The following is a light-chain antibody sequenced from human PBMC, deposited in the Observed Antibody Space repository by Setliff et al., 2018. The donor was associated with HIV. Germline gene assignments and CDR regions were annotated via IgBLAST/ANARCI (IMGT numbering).Light chain of an antibody. CDR1: SSDVGAYNY. Sequence: QSVLTQPASVSGSPGQSITISCTGTSSDVGAYNYVSWYQQHPGKAPKLMIYDVSKRPSGVSNRFSGSKSGNAASLTISGLQAEDEADYYCCSYAGSSTFPYVFGTGTKVTVL. J-gene: IGLJ1*01. V-gene: IGLV2-23*02. CDR2: DVS. CDR3: CSYAGSSTFPYV.